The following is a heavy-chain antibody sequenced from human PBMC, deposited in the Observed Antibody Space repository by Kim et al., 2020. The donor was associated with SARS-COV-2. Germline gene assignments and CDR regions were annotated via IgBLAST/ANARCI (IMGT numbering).Heavy chain of an antibody. CDR3: ARGPGGGPSGYYDY. CDR2: ITYDGNNQ. V-gene: IGHV3-30-3*01. J-gene: IGHJ4*02. D-gene: IGHD3-22*01. Sequence: GGSLRLSCAASGFTFSSYVMHWVRQAPGKGLEWLAVITYDGNNQYYPESVKGRFTISRDNSKNTLSLQINSLRAEDTAVYYCARGPGGGPSGYYDYWGQGTLVPVSS. CDR1: GFTFSSYV.